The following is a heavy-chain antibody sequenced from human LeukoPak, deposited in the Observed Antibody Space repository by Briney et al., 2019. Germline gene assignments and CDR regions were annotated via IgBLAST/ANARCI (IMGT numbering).Heavy chain of an antibody. D-gene: IGHD1-26*01. CDR1: RFTFNSYW. CDR2: IYSDGNTT. CDR3: ARSGVWSKGPDY. Sequence: GGSLRLSCAASRFTFNSYWMHWVRQPPGKGPVWVSRIYSDGNTTTYADSVMGRFTISRDNAKNTLYLEMSSLSAEDTAVYYCARSGVWSKGPDYWGQGTLVTVSS. J-gene: IGHJ4*02. V-gene: IGHV3-74*01.